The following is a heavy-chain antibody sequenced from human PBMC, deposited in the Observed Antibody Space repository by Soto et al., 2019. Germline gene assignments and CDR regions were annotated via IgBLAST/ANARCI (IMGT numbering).Heavy chain of an antibody. V-gene: IGHV1-2*04. Sequence: GASVKVSCKASGYTFTGYYMHWVRQAPGQGLEWMGWINPNSGGTNYAQKFQGWVTMTRDTSISTAYMELSRLRSDDTAVYYCATYSSSWSDYYYYYGMDVWGQGTTVTVSS. D-gene: IGHD6-13*01. CDR3: ATYSSSWSDYYYYYGMDV. CDR2: INPNSGGT. CDR1: GYTFTGYY. J-gene: IGHJ6*02.